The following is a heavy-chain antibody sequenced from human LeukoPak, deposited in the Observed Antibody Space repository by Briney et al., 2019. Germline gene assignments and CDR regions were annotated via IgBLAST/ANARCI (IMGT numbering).Heavy chain of an antibody. Sequence: GGSLRLSCAASGFTVSSNYMSWVRQAPGKGPEWVSVIYSGGSTYYADSVKGRFTISRDNSKNTLYLQMNSLRAEDTAVYYCARGDFGPDAFDIWGQGTMVTVSS. CDR3: ARGDFGPDAFDI. CDR2: IYSGGST. D-gene: IGHD3-16*01. J-gene: IGHJ3*02. V-gene: IGHV3-53*01. CDR1: GFTVSSNY.